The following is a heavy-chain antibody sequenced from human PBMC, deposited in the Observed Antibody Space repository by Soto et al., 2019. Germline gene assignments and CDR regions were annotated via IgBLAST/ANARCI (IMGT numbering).Heavy chain of an antibody. D-gene: IGHD5-12*01. CDR2: ISSDDNT. J-gene: IGHJ3*02. CDR1: GFIVNNIF. V-gene: IGHV3-66*01. CDR3: ARDLVATTPQGDAFDI. Sequence: GSLRLSCAASGFIVNNIFMTWGRQALGKGLEWLSTISSDDNTYYADSVKGRFTISRDNAKNSLFLQMNSLRAEDTAVYYCARDLVATTPQGDAFDIWGQGTMVTV.